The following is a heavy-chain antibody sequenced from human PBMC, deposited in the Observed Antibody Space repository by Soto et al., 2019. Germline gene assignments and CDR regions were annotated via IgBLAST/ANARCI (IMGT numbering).Heavy chain of an antibody. CDR1: GFTFPNYA. CDR3: ARGRGRSYAFGSGSYSDY. Sequence: PGGSLRLSCAASGFTFPNYAMHWVRQSPGKGLEWVAIISYDATKTYYADSVRGRFTISRDNSKNTLYLQMDSLRAEDTSLYYCARGRGRSYAFGSGSYSDYWGRGTLVTVSS. V-gene: IGHV3-30-3*01. D-gene: IGHD3-10*01. J-gene: IGHJ4*02. CDR2: ISYDATKT.